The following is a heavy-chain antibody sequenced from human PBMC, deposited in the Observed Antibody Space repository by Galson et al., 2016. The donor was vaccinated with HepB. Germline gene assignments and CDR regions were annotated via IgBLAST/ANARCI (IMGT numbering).Heavy chain of an antibody. D-gene: IGHD6-19*01. J-gene: IGHJ4*02. CDR2: IRGSGGSI. CDR1: GFPFSTYG. Sequence: SLRLSCAASGFPFSTYGMSWVRQAPGKGLEWVSGIRGSGGSIYSADSVKGRFTISRDNSKNTLYLQMNSLRADDTAVYYYAKKSWVAGTTTYFLDNWGQGAVVTV. CDR3: AKKSWVAGTTTYFLDN. V-gene: IGHV3-23*01.